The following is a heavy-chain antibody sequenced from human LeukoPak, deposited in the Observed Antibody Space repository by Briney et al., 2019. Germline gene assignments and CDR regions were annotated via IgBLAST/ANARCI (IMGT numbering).Heavy chain of an antibody. CDR1: GGSISSYY. J-gene: IGHJ5*02. V-gene: IGHV4-59*01. CDR3: ARDQAHYDFWSGYHNWFDP. D-gene: IGHD3-3*01. Sequence: SETLSLTCTVSGGSISSYYWSWIRQPPGKGLEWIGYIYYSGSTNYNPSLKSRVTISVDTSKNQFSLKLSSVPAADTAVYYCARDQAHYDFWSGYHNWFDPWGQGTLVTVSS. CDR2: IYYSGST.